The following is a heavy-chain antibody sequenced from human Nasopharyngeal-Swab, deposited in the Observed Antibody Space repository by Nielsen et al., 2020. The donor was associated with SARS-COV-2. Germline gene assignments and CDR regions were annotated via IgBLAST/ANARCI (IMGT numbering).Heavy chain of an antibody. J-gene: IGHJ3*02. Sequence: GGSLRLSCTVSGFTFSSYGMHWVRQAPGKGLEWVAVIWYDGSCKYYGDSVKGRFTISRDNSKNTLYLEMNNLRVEDTAVYYCARDRVGWLQLSPDAFDIWGQGTMVTVSS. CDR2: IWYDGSCK. V-gene: IGHV3-33*01. CDR1: GFTFSSYG. CDR3: ARDRVGWLQLSPDAFDI. D-gene: IGHD5-24*01.